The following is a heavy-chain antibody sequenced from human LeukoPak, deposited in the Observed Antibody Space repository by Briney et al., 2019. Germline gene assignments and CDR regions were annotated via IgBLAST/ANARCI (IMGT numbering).Heavy chain of an antibody. CDR1: GFTFSSYW. J-gene: IGHJ4*02. CDR3: ATKRGYSGYDYPTDY. D-gene: IGHD5-12*01. V-gene: IGHV3-7*01. Sequence: GGSLRLSCAASGFTFSSYWMSWVRQAPGKGLEWVANIKQDGSEKYYVDSVKGRFTISRDNAKNSLYLQMNSLRAEDTAVYYCATKRGYSGYDYPTDYWGQGTLVTVSS. CDR2: IKQDGSEK.